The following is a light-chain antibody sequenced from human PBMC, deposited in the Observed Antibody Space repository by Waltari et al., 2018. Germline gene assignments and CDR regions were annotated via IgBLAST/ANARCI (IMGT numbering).Light chain of an antibody. CDR1: SSDVGGYHY. J-gene: IGLJ1*01. Sequence: QSALTQPASVSGSPGQSITTSCTGTSSDVGGYHYASWYQQHPGKAPTLMIYDVSNRQNPFKSPKRMIYDGSNRPPGVFNVCSGSESCHTGSRTISGLQADDEADYYCSSYTSSSTLVCGTGTKVTVL. V-gene: IGLV2-14*03. CDR3: SSYTSSSTLV. CDR2: DVSNRQNPFKSPKRMIYDGS.